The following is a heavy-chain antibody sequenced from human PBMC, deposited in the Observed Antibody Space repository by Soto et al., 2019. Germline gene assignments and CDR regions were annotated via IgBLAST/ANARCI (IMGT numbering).Heavy chain of an antibody. V-gene: IGHV4-31*03. D-gene: IGHD3-10*01. CDR1: CGSMNSGGYY. CDR2: IYNSGST. CDR3: AREEVAYYGSGSYNWFDP. J-gene: IGHJ5*02. Sequence: TLSLTCTVSCGSMNSGGYYWSWIRQHPGKGLEWIGYIYNSGSTYYNPSLKSRITISVDTSKNQFSLKLSSVTVADTAVYYCAREEVAYYGSGSYNWFDPWGQGTLVTVSS.